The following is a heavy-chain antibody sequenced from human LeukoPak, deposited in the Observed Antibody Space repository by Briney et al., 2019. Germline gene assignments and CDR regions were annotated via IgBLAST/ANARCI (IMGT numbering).Heavy chain of an antibody. Sequence: GGSLRLSCAASGFTFRNYAMSWVRQAPGKGLEWVSVVSGSGGSTNYADSVKGRFTISRDNSKNTLFLQMTSLRAEDTAVYYCAKDGAVAGVNDAFDIWGQGTMGIVSS. CDR3: AKDGAVAGVNDAFDI. D-gene: IGHD6-19*01. J-gene: IGHJ3*02. V-gene: IGHV3-23*01. CDR2: VSGSGGST. CDR1: GFTFRNYA.